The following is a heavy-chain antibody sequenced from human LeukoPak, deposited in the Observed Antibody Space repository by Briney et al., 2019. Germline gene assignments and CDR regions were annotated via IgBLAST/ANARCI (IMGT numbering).Heavy chain of an antibody. D-gene: IGHD3-10*01. V-gene: IGHV6-1*01. Sequence: SQTLSLTCAVSGDSVSSNSAAWNWIRQSPSRGLEWLGRTYYRSKWYNDYAVSVKSRITINPDTSKNQFSLQLNSVTPGDTAVYYCARGGAGYYYGTNWFDPWGQGTLVTVSS. J-gene: IGHJ5*02. CDR1: GDSVSSNSAA. CDR2: TYYRSKWYN. CDR3: ARGGAGYYYGTNWFDP.